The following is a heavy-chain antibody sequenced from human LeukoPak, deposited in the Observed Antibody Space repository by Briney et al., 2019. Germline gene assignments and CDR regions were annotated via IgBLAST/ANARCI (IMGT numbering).Heavy chain of an antibody. CDR3: ARDNDWFYTFDI. CDR1: GGTFSSYA. J-gene: IGHJ3*02. D-gene: IGHD3-9*01. CDR2: ISAYNGNT. Sequence: ASVKVSCKASGGTFSSYAISWVRQAPGQGLEWMGWISAYNGNTNYAQKLQGRVTMTTDTSTSTAYMELRSLRSDDTAVYYCARDNDWFYTFDIWGQGTMVTVSS. V-gene: IGHV1-18*01.